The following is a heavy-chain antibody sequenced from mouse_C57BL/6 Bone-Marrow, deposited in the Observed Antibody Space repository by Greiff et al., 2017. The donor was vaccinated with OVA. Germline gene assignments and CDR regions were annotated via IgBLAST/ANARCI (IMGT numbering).Heavy chain of an antibody. CDR2: IWRGGST. J-gene: IGHJ1*03. D-gene: IGHD1-1*01. CDR3: AKLLYYGSSWYFDV. Sequence: QVQLKQSGPGLVQPSQSLSITCTVSGFSLTSYGVHWVRQSPGKGLEWLGVIWRGGSTDYNAAFMSRLSITKDTSKSQVFFKMNSLQADDTAIYYCAKLLYYGSSWYFDVWGTGTTVTVSS. V-gene: IGHV2-5*01. CDR1: GFSLTSYG.